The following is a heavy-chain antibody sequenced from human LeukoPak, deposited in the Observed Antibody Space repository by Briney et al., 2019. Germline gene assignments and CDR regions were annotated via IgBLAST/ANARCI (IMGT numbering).Heavy chain of an antibody. V-gene: IGHV3-23*01. CDR3: AKQSAGSAAWYSLHYDF. CDR1: GFTLSSYA. CDR2: VDGGGGGT. J-gene: IGHJ4*02. Sequence: QPGGSLRLSCAASGFTLSSYAMTWVRQAPGGGLEWGSSVDGGGGGTYYADSVKGRFTISRDNSKDTLYLQMNGLRAEDTAVYFCAKQSAGSAAWYSLHYDFWGQGTLVTVSS. D-gene: IGHD6-13*01.